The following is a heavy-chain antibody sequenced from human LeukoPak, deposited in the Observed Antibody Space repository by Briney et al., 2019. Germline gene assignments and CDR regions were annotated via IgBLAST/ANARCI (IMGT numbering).Heavy chain of an antibody. CDR3: ARDSIGSPTDY. D-gene: IGHD2-2*03. CDR1: GYTFIGYY. J-gene: IGHJ4*02. V-gene: IGHV1-2*02. CDR2: INPNTGGT. Sequence: ASVKVSCKASGYTFIGYYIHWVRQAPGQGLEWMGWINPNTGGTNYAQKFQGRVTMTRDTSISTAYMELSRLRSDDTALYYCARDSIGSPTDYWGQGTLVTVSS.